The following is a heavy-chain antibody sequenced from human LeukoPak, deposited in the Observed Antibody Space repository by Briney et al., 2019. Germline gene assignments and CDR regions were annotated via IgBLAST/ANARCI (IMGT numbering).Heavy chain of an antibody. D-gene: IGHD2-2*01. Sequence: ASVKVSCKASGYTFTGDYLHWVRQAPGQGLEWMGRINPNSGGANYAQNFQGRVTMTRDTSISAAHMELSRLRSDDTAVYYCARSYCIGTNCYSHLFDYWGQGTLVTVSS. CDR1: GYTFTGDY. CDR2: INPNSGGA. J-gene: IGHJ4*02. CDR3: ARSYCIGTNCYSHLFDY. V-gene: IGHV1-2*06.